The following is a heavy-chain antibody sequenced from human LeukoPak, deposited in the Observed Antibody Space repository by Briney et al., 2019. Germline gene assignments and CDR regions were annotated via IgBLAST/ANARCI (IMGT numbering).Heavy chain of an antibody. J-gene: IGHJ4*02. D-gene: IGHD6-6*01. Sequence: GGSLRLSCAASGFTFSTYSMSWVRQAPGKGLEWVANMNHDGSEKYYLDSVKGRFTISRDNAKNSLFLQMSSLRAEDTAVYYCARDLRIAARPLFDYWGQGTLVTVSA. V-gene: IGHV3-7*01. CDR3: ARDLRIAARPLFDY. CDR2: MNHDGSEK. CDR1: GFTFSTYS.